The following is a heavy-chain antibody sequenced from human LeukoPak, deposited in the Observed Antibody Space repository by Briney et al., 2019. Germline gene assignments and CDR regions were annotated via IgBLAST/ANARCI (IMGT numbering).Heavy chain of an antibody. V-gene: IGHV4-59*08. CDR3: ARHFALTGYYNDYYGMDV. CDR1: GGSISSYY. D-gene: IGHD3-9*01. CDR2: IYYSGST. Sequence: PSETLSLTCTVSGGSISSYYWSWIRQPPGKGLEWIGYIYYSGSTNYNPSLKSRVTISIDASMNHFSLKLTSVTAADTAVYYCARHFALTGYYNDYYGMDVWGQGTTVTVSS. J-gene: IGHJ6*02.